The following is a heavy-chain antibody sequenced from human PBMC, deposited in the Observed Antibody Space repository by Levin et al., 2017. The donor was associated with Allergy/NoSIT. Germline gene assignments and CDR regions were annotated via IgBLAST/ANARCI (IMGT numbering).Heavy chain of an antibody. V-gene: IGHV3-53*01. Sequence: PGGSLRLSCEASGFTISSNFMSWVRQAPGKGLEWVSVIYSGGNTYYADSVKGRFTISRDNSKNTLYLQMNSLRAEDTAVYYCAREVGYCSGVSCYYFDYWGQGTLVTVSS. CDR3: AREVGYCSGVSCYYFDY. CDR1: GFTISSNF. J-gene: IGHJ4*02. CDR2: IYSGGNT. D-gene: IGHD2-15*01.